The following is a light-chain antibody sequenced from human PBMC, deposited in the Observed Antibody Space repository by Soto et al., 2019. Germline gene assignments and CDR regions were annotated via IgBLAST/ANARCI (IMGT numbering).Light chain of an antibody. CDR1: QSVSNNY. CDR3: QQYGSSGT. CDR2: GAS. J-gene: IGKJ1*01. V-gene: IGKV3-20*01. Sequence: GVSQSPCTLSLSTGERATLSCRASQSVSNNYLAWYQQKPGQAPRLLIYGASNRATGIPDRFSGSGSGTDFTLTISRLEPEDFAVYYCQQYGSSGTFAQGTKVDIK.